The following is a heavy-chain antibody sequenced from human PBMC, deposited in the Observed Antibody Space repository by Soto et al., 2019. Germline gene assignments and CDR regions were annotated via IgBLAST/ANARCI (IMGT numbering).Heavy chain of an antibody. J-gene: IGHJ6*02. CDR2: IIPIFGTA. CDR3: ATVRKYSSSSSYYYGMDV. CDR1: GGTFSTYA. Sequence: QVQLVQSGAEVKKPGSSVKVSCKASGGTFSTYAISWVRQAPGQGLEWMGGIIPIFGTANYAQKFQGRVTITADESTSTAYMELSSLRSEDTAVYYCATVRKYSSSSSYYYGMDVWGQGTTVTVSS. V-gene: IGHV1-69*01. D-gene: IGHD6-6*01.